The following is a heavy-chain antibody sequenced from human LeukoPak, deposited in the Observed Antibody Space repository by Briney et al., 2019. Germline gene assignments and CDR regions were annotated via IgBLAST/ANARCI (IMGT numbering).Heavy chain of an antibody. V-gene: IGHV1-18*01. J-gene: IGHJ5*02. CDR3: ARGVTTEAVADWFDP. D-gene: IGHD6-19*01. Sequence: ASVKVSCKASGYTFTNYGICWVRQAPGQGLECMGWISAYNGNTNYAQKLQGRVTMTTDTSTSTAYMELRSLRSDDTAVYYCARGVTTEAVADWFDPWGQETLVTVSS. CDR2: ISAYNGNT. CDR1: GYTFTNYG.